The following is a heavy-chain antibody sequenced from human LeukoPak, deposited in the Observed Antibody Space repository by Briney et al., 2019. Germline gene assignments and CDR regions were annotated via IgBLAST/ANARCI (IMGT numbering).Heavy chain of an antibody. Sequence: PGGSLRLSCAASGFTFSSYWMHWVRQAPGKGLVWVSRINSDGSSTSYADSLKGRFTISRDNARNSLYLQMSSLRAEDTALYYCAREIYSNSDHDDAFDIWGQGTMVTVSS. CDR1: GFTFSSYW. CDR2: INSDGSST. CDR3: AREIYSNSDHDDAFDI. D-gene: IGHD5-12*01. V-gene: IGHV3-74*01. J-gene: IGHJ3*02.